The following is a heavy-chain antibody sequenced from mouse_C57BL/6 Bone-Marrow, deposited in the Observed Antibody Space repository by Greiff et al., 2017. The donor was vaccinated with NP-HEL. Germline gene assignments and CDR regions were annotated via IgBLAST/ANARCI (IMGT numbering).Heavy chain of an antibody. CDR1: GYSITSGYY. D-gene: IGHD2-3*01. V-gene: IGHV3-6*01. J-gene: IGHJ1*03. Sequence: VQLQQSGPGLVNPSQSLSLTCSVTGYSITSGYYCNWIRQFPGNKLEWMGYISYDGSNNYNPSLNNRISFTRDTSKNQFFLKLNSVTTDDTATYDCAGGDGPTDYFDVWGTGTTVTVSS. CDR2: ISYDGSN. CDR3: AGGDGPTDYFDV.